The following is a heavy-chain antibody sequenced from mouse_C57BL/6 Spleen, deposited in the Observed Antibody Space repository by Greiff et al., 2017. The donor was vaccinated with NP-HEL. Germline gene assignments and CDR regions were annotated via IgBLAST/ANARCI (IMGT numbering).Heavy chain of an antibody. CDR1: GYAFTNYL. V-gene: IGHV1-54*01. J-gene: IGHJ4*01. Sequence: VQLQQSGAELVRPGTSVKVSCKASGYAFTNYLIEWVKQRPGQGLEWIGVINPGSGGTKYNEKFKGKATLTADKSSSTAYMQLSSLTSEDSAVYFCAREGYAMDYWGQGTSVTVSS. CDR3: AREGYAMDY. CDR2: INPGSGGT.